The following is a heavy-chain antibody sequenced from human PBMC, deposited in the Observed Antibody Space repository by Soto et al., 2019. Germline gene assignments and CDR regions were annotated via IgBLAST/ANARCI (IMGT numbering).Heavy chain of an antibody. V-gene: IGHV4-34*01. CDR3: ARGQEGVVATH. J-gene: IGHJ4*02. D-gene: IGHD5-12*01. CDR1: GGSLSGYY. CDR2: VKDGGHT. Sequence: PSETLSLTCAVTGGSLSGYYLSWIRQPPGKGLEWIGEVKDGGHTNYSPSLRGRVTISSDTSNNQFSLRLNSVTAADTGVYYCARGQEGVVATHWDQGSLVTVSS.